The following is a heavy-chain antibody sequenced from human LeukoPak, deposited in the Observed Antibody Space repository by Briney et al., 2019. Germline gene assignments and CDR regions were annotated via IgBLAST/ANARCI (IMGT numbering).Heavy chain of an antibody. CDR1: GFTFSSYA. J-gene: IGHJ5*02. CDR2: ISYDGSNK. Sequence: GGSLRLSCAASGFTFSSYAMHWVRQAPGKGLEWVAVISYDGSNKYYADSVKGRFTISRDNSKNTLYLQMNSLRAEDTAVYYCARANEVAGRGVGWFDPWGQGTLVTVPS. D-gene: IGHD6-19*01. CDR3: ARANEVAGRGVGWFDP. V-gene: IGHV3-30-3*01.